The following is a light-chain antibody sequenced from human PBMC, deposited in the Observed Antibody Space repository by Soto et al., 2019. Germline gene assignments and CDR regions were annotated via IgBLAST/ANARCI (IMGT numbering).Light chain of an antibody. CDR2: GFI. V-gene: IGLV2-14*03. CDR3: ASYTSSSTYL. Sequence: QSVLTQPASMSGSPGQSITISCTGTSDDVGGYDFVSWYQQHPGKVPRLIIYGFIKRPSGVSHRFSGSKSGNTASLTISGLQIEDEADYYCASYTSSSTYLFGGGTKVTVL. J-gene: IGLJ3*02. CDR1: SDDVGGYDF.